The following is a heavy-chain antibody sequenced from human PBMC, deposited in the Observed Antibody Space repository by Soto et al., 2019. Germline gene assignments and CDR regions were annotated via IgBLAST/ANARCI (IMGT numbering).Heavy chain of an antibody. D-gene: IGHD1-26*01. J-gene: IGHJ4*02. CDR3: AMGGQHSGRIFDY. Sequence: SQTLSLTCGISGDSVSSNSAAWNWLRQSPSRGLEWLGRTYYRSKWYNDYAVSVESRITINPDTSKNHFSLQLNFVTPEDTAVYFCAMGGQHSGRIFDYWGQGALVTVSS. CDR1: GDSVSSNSAA. CDR2: TYYRSKWYN. V-gene: IGHV6-1*01.